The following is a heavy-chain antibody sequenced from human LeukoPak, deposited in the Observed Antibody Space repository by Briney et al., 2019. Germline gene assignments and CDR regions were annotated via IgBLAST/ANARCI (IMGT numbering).Heavy chain of an antibody. D-gene: IGHD2-2*02. CDR2: IKSKTDGGTT. CDR3: TTDIVVVPAAIVAEGFDY. CDR1: GFTFSNAW. V-gene: IGHV3-15*01. J-gene: IGHJ4*02. Sequence: GGSLRLSCAASGFTFSNAWMSWVRQAPGKGLEWVGRIKSKTDGGTTDYAAPVKGRFTISRDDSKNTLYLQMNSLKTEDTAVYYCTTDIVVVPAAIVAEGFDYCGQGTLVTVSS.